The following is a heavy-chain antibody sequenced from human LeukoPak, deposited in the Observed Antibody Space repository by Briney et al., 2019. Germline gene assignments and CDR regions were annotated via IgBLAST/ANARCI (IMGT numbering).Heavy chain of an antibody. D-gene: IGHD2-15*01. CDR1: GFTFSSYS. CDR3: AKRGYCSGGSCYSASQH. CDR2: ISSSSYI. Sequence: SGGSLRLSCAASGFTFSSYSMNWVRQAPGKGLEWVSSISSSSYIYYADSVKGRFTISRDNAKNSLYLQMNSLRAEDTAVYYCAKRGYCSGGSCYSASQHWGQGTLVTVSS. J-gene: IGHJ1*01. V-gene: IGHV3-21*01.